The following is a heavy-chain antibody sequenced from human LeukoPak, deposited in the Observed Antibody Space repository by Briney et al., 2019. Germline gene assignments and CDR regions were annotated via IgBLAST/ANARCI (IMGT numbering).Heavy chain of an antibody. CDR3: AREGGQYYFDY. V-gene: IGHV4-59*01. J-gene: IGHJ4*02. D-gene: IGHD1-26*01. Sequence: SETLSLTCTVSGGSISSYYWSWIRQPPGKGLEWIGYIYHSGTTNYNSSLKSRVTISVDTSKNQFSLKLGSVTAADTAVYYCAREGGQYYFDYWGQGTLVTVSS. CDR2: IYHSGTT. CDR1: GGSISSYY.